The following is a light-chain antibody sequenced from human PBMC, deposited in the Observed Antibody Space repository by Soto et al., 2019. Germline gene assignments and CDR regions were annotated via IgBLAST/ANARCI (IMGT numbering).Light chain of an antibody. CDR2: DNS. Sequence: QSVLTQPPPLSGAPGQRGTISCTGSRSNIGAGYDVHWYQHLPGTAPKVRIFDNSNRPSGVPDRFSGSKSGTSASLAITGLQAEDEAVYYCHSYDVSLRGPAFGGGTKLTVL. J-gene: IGLJ2*01. CDR1: RSNIGAGYD. CDR3: HSYDVSLRGPA. V-gene: IGLV1-40*01.